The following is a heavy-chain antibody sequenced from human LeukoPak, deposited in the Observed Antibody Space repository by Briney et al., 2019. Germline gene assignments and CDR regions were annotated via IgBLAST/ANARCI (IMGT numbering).Heavy chain of an antibody. V-gene: IGHV1-18*01. Sequence: ASVKVSCKASGYTFTSYGISWVRQAPGQGLEWMGWISAYNGNTNYAQKLQGRVTMTTDTSTSTAYMELRSLRSDDTAVYYCARYLNPAMVRGVIHIELYWGQGTLVTVSS. J-gene: IGHJ4*02. CDR3: ARYLNPAMVRGVIHIELY. CDR2: ISAYNGNT. CDR1: GYTFTSYG. D-gene: IGHD3-10*01.